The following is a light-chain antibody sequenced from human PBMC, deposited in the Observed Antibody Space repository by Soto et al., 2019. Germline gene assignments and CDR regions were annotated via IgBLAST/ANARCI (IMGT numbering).Light chain of an antibody. CDR2: AAS. J-gene: IGKJ1*01. Sequence: EIQMTQSPSSLSASVGDRVTITCRASQSISSYLNWYQQKPGKAPKLLIYAASSLQSGVPSRFSGSGSGTDFTLIISSLQPEDVATYYCQHSYSSPRTFGQGTKVEIK. V-gene: IGKV1-39*01. CDR3: QHSYSSPRT. CDR1: QSISSY.